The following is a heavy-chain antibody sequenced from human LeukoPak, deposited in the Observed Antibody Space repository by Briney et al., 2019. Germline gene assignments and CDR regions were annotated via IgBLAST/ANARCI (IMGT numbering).Heavy chain of an antibody. Sequence: SVKVSCKASGGTFSSYAISWVRQAPGQGLEWMGGIIPIFGTANYAQKFQGRVTITTDESTSTAYMELSSLRSEDTAVYYCAREGRWLRTNPYFDYWGQGTLVTVSS. V-gene: IGHV1-69*05. D-gene: IGHD5-24*01. J-gene: IGHJ4*02. CDR2: IIPIFGTA. CDR1: GGTFSSYA. CDR3: AREGRWLRTNPYFDY.